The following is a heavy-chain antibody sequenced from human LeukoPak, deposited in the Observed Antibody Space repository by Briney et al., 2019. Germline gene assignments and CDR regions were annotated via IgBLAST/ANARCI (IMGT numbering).Heavy chain of an antibody. Sequence: PSETLSLTCTVSGYSISSGHFWSWIRQPPGKGLEWIGSIYRSGTTYYDPPLRSRVSISADTSKNHFSLELSSVTAADTAVYYCASVGGGSPYWGQGTLVTVSS. CDR2: IYRSGTT. CDR3: ASVGGGSPY. CDR1: GYSISSGHF. V-gene: IGHV4-38-2*02. J-gene: IGHJ4*02. D-gene: IGHD3-16*01.